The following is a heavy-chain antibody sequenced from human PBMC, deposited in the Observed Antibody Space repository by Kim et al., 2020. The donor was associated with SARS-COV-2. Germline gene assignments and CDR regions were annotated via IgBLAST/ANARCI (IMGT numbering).Heavy chain of an antibody. Sequence: VDRVKGRFTSSKGNAKNSLYLQRNSLRAEDTAVYYGARDARWELNYFDYWGQGTLVTVSS. J-gene: IGHJ4*02. CDR3: ARDARWELNYFDY. V-gene: IGHV3-7*01. D-gene: IGHD1-26*01.